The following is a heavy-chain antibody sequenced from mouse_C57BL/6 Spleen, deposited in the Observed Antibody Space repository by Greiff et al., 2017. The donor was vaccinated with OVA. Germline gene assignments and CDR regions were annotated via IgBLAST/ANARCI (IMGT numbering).Heavy chain of an antibody. Sequence: QVQLKESGAELVKPGASVKISCKASGYAFSSYWMNWVKQRPGKGLEWIGQIYPGDGDTNYNGKFKGKATLTADKSSSTAYMQLSSLTSEDSAVYFCARGTTVVATPGFDYWGQGTTLTVSS. D-gene: IGHD1-1*01. V-gene: IGHV1-80*01. CDR1: GYAFSSYW. CDR3: ARGTTVVATPGFDY. J-gene: IGHJ2*01. CDR2: IYPGDGDT.